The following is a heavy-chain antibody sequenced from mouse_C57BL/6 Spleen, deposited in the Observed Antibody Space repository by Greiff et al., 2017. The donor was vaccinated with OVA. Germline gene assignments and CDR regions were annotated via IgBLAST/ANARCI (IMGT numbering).Heavy chain of an antibody. D-gene: IGHD4-1*01. CDR3: ARHRTGTGFAY. Sequence: EVQRVESGGGLVKPGGSLKLSCAASGFTFSSYTMSWVRQTPEKRLEWVATISGGGGNTYYPDSVKGRFTISRDNAKNTLYLQMSSLRSEDTALYYCARHRTGTGFAYWGQGTLVTVSA. CDR1: GFTFSSYT. V-gene: IGHV5-9*01. J-gene: IGHJ3*01. CDR2: ISGGGGNT.